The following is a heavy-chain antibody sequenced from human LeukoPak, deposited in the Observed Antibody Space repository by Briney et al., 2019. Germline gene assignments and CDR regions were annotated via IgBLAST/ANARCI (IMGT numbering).Heavy chain of an antibody. Sequence: GGSLRLSCAASGFTFSSYSMNWVRQAPGKGLEWVSSISSSSSYIYYADSVKGRFTISRDNAKNSLYLQMNSLRAEDTAVYYCAKDEAIAAAEFDYWGQGTLVTVSS. D-gene: IGHD6-6*01. J-gene: IGHJ4*02. CDR3: AKDEAIAAAEFDY. CDR2: ISSSSSYI. CDR1: GFTFSSYS. V-gene: IGHV3-21*04.